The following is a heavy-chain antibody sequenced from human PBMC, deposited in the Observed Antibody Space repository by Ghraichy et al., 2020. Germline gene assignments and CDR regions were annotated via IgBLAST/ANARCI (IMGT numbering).Heavy chain of an antibody. CDR2: ISGSGGST. V-gene: IGHV3-23*01. D-gene: IGHD2-2*02. J-gene: IGHJ6*02. CDR1: GFTFSSYA. Sequence: ESLNISCAASGFTFSSYAMSWVRQAPGKGLEWVSAISGSGGSTYYADSVKGRFTISRDNSKNTLYLQMNSLRAEDTAVYYCAKIFPVVPAAITPVRGYYYGMDVWGQGTTVTVSS. CDR3: AKIFPVVPAAITPVRGYYYGMDV.